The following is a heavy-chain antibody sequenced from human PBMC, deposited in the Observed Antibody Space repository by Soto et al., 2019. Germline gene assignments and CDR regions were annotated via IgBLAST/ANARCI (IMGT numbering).Heavy chain of an antibody. Sequence: QVQLVQSGGEVKNPGASVDLSCKASGSIFRSYRLHWVRQAPAQGPEWMCWIRGYNGDTDYAQSFQGRGTRTKDASTNNSYMELRSLRSDDTAIYYCARNTTRDGFDPWGQGTLVTVSS. D-gene: IGHD1-26*01. J-gene: IGHJ5*02. V-gene: IGHV1-18*04. CDR2: IRGYNGDT. CDR3: ARNTTRDGFDP. CDR1: GSIFRSYR.